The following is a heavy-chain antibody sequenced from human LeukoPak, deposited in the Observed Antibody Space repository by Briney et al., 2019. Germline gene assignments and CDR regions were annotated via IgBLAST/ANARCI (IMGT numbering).Heavy chain of an antibody. Sequence: PGGSLRLSCAGSGFTFSSYHITWVRQTPGKGLEWVASIKQDGSEKYYVDSVKGRFTISRDNAKSSLYLQMSSLRAEDTAVYYCARYVISGLWYFDIWGQGTMVTVSS. D-gene: IGHD3-22*01. V-gene: IGHV3-7*01. CDR2: IKQDGSEK. CDR1: GFTFSSYH. CDR3: ARYVISGLWYFDI. J-gene: IGHJ3*02.